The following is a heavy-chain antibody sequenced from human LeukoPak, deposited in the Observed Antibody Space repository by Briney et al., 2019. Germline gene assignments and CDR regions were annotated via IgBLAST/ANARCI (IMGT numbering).Heavy chain of an antibody. CDR3: ARDLFFGVVNIWFDP. CDR2: INPNSGGT. J-gene: IGHJ5*02. D-gene: IGHD3-3*01. CDR1: GYTFTGYY. Sequence: ASVKVSCKASGYTFTGYYMHWARQAPGQGLEWMGWINPNSGGTNYAQKFQGRVTMTRDTSISTAYMELSRLRSDDTAVYYCARDLFFGVVNIWFDPWGQGTLVTVSS. V-gene: IGHV1-2*02.